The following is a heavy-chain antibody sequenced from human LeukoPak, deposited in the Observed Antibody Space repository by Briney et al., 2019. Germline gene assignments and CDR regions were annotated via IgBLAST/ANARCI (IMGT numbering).Heavy chain of an antibody. CDR2: INHSGST. CDR1: GGSFSGYY. CDR3: ARGSIEYSPFDY. D-gene: IGHD6-6*01. J-gene: IGHJ4*02. Sequence: PSETLSLTCAVYGGSFSGYYWSWTRQPPGKGLEWIGEINHSGSTNYNPSLKSRVTISVDTSKNQFPLKLSSVTAADTAVYYCARGSIEYSPFDYWGQGTLVTVSS. V-gene: IGHV4-34*01.